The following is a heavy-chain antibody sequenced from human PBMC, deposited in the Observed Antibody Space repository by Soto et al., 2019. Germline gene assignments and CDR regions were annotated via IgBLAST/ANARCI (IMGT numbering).Heavy chain of an antibody. CDR2: IYWDGDN. Sequence: SGPTPVNPTQTLTMTCTFSGFSVSTSGVGVAWIRQSPGKALEWLALIYWDGDNRYSPSLKNRLTITKDTSKNQVVLTMTNMDPVDTATYYCVHSRCGGDCLQSYSSHYYYGMDIWGQGTTVTVS. CDR3: VHSRCGGDCLQSYSSHYYYGMDI. CDR1: GFSVSTSGVG. D-gene: IGHD2-21*02. J-gene: IGHJ6*02. V-gene: IGHV2-5*02.